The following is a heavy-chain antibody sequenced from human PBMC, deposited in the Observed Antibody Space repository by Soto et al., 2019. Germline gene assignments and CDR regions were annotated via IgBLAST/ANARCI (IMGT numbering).Heavy chain of an antibody. Sequence: QVQLQESGPGLVKPSDTLSLTCAVSGYSISSSNWWGWIRQPPGKGLEWIGYIYSGSTYYNPSLKSRVTMSVDTSKNQFSLKLSSVTAVDTAVYYCARGQLLPDDWGQGTLVTVSS. J-gene: IGHJ4*02. CDR1: GYSISSSNW. CDR2: IYSGST. CDR3: ARGQLLPDD. D-gene: IGHD2-15*01. V-gene: IGHV4-28*03.